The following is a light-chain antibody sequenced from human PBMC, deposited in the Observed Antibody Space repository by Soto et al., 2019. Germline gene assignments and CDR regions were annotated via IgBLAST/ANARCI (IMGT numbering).Light chain of an antibody. J-gene: IGLJ2*01. CDR1: SSDVGSYNL. Sequence: QSALTQPASVSGSPGQSITISCTGISSDVGSYNLVSWYQQHPGKAPKVMIYEGSKRPSAVSNRCSGSRPGNTASLTISGLQAEDEAHYYCSSYAGSSTHVVFGGGTKLTVL. CDR3: SSYAGSSTHVV. V-gene: IGLV2-23*01. CDR2: EGS.